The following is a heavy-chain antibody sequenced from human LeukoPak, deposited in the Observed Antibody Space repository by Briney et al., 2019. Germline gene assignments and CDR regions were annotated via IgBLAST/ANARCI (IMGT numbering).Heavy chain of an antibody. V-gene: IGHV1-8*01. CDR2: MNPNSGNT. CDR3: AGGGHRRSIAAD. Sequence: ASVKVSCKASGYTFTSYDINWVRQATGQGLEWMGWMNPNSGNTGYAQKFQGRVTMTRNTSTSTAYMELSSMGSEATAVAYCAGGGHRRSIAADWGQGTLVTVSS. CDR1: GYTFTSYD. J-gene: IGHJ4*02. D-gene: IGHD6-13*01.